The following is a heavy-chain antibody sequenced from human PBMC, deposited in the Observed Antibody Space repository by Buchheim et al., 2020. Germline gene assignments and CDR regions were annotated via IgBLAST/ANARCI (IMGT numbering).Heavy chain of an antibody. D-gene: IGHD6-13*01. V-gene: IGHV3-30*18. Sequence: QVQLVESGGGVVQPGRSLRLSCTASGFSFSSSAMHWVRQAPGKGLEWVALISYDGSDEFYADSVKGRFTISRDNSRNTLYLQMDSLRAEDTAVFYCAKGRYSSGWSWDYFDSWGQGTL. J-gene: IGHJ4*02. CDR3: AKGRYSSGWSWDYFDS. CDR2: ISYDGSDE. CDR1: GFSFSSSA.